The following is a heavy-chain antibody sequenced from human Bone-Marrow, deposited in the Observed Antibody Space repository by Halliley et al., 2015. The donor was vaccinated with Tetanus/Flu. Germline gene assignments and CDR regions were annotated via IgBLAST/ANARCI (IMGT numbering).Heavy chain of an antibody. V-gene: IGHV3-74*01. D-gene: IGHD3-16*01. CDR2: ITSDGRVT. Sequence: GLVWVSHITSDGRVTRYADSGKGRFTISRDNAKNTVHLQMNTLRAEDTAIYYCSTGGRYYFDHWGQGTLVTVSS. J-gene: IGHJ4*02. CDR3: STGGRYYFDH.